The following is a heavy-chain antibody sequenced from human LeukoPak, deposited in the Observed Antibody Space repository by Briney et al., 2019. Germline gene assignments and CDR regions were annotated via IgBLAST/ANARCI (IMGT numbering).Heavy chain of an antibody. CDR1: GGSFSGYY. CDR3: ARIRRYYYDSSGYYSFDP. Sequence: SETLSLTCAVYGGSFSGYYWSWIRQPPGKGLEWIGEINHSGSTNYNPSLKRRGTISVDTSKNQFSLKLSSVTAADTAVYYCARIRRYYYDSSGYYSFDPWGQGTLVTVSS. D-gene: IGHD3-22*01. V-gene: IGHV4-34*01. CDR2: INHSGST. J-gene: IGHJ5*02.